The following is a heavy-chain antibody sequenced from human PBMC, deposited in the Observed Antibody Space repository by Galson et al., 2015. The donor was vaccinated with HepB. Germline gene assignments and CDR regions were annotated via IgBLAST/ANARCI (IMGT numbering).Heavy chain of an antibody. CDR3: AKDRRHIAP. CDR1: GFNFNVYS. D-gene: IGHD1-1*01. V-gene: IGHV3-48*01. J-gene: IGHJ5*02. Sequence: SLRLSCAASGFNFNVYSMNWVRQAPGKGLEWISYITSTSSFIYYADSVRGRFTISRDNAKNSLYLQMNSLRAEDTAVYYCAKDRRHIAPWGQGTLVTV. CDR2: ITSTSSFI.